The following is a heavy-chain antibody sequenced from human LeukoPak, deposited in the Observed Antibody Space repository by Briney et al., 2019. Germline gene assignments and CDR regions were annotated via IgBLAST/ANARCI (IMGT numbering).Heavy chain of an antibody. Sequence: PSETLSLTCTVSGDSFTSVTDYWAWIRQPPGKGLEWIASGDYSGGTYYNPSLESRVAISADMSKNQISLKLSSVTAADTAVYYCARARGNYGSGSYPYWGQGTLVTVSS. D-gene: IGHD3-10*01. J-gene: IGHJ4*02. V-gene: IGHV4-39*07. CDR2: GDYSGGT. CDR3: ARARGNYGSGSYPY. CDR1: GDSFTSVTDY.